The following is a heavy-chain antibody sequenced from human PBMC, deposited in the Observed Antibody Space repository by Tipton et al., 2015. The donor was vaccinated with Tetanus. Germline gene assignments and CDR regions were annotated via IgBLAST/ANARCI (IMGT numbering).Heavy chain of an antibody. V-gene: IGHV3-33*01. Sequence: SLRLSCAASGFIFSSYGIHWVRQAPGKGLEWAAVSWYDGTDKYYADSVKGRFTISRDNSKNTLYLQMNSLRAEDTAVYYCAREADCSGGSCFSGDFDNWGQGTQVPVSS. J-gene: IGHJ4*02. D-gene: IGHD2-15*01. CDR1: GFIFSSYG. CDR2: SWYDGTDK. CDR3: AREADCSGGSCFSGDFDN.